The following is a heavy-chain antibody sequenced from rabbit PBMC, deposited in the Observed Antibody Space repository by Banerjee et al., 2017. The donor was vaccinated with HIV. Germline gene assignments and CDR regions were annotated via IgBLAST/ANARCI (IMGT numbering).Heavy chain of an antibody. Sequence: QEQLVESGGGLVTPGGTLTLTCKASGFSLSNNYVMCWVRQAPGKGLEWIGCIGAGEGRTYYASWAKGRFTISKTSSTTVTLQMTSLTAADTATYFCAKNPHDAASWGQGTLVTVS. V-gene: IGHV1S45*01. J-gene: IGHJ2*01. CDR3: AKNPHDAAS. D-gene: IGHD4-2*01. CDR1: GFSLSNNYV. CDR2: IGAGEGRT.